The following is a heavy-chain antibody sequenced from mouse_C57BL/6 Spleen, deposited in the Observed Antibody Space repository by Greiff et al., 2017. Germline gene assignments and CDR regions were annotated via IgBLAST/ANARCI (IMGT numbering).Heavy chain of an antibody. D-gene: IGHD2-10*01. CDR2: ISSGSSTI. V-gene: IGHV5-17*01. Sequence: EVKLMESGGGLVKPGGSLQLSCAASGFTFSDYGMHWVRQAPEKRLEWVAYISSGSSTIYYADTVKGRFTISRDNAKNTLFLQMTSLRSEDTAMYYCARAYSFAYWGQGTLVTVSA. J-gene: IGHJ3*01. CDR3: ARAYSFAY. CDR1: GFTFSDYG.